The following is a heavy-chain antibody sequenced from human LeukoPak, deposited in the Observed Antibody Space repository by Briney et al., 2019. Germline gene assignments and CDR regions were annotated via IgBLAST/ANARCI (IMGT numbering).Heavy chain of an antibody. CDR2: ISYDASNK. Sequence: GGSLRLCCAASGFTFSSYAMHWVRQATGKGLEWVTIISYDASNKYYADSVKGRFTISRDNSKNTLYLQLDSLRPEDTAVYYCAKSRLVAVVAAYMDVWGKGTTVTVSS. CDR1: GFTFSSYA. CDR3: AKSRLVAVVAAYMDV. V-gene: IGHV3-30*18. D-gene: IGHD2-15*01. J-gene: IGHJ6*04.